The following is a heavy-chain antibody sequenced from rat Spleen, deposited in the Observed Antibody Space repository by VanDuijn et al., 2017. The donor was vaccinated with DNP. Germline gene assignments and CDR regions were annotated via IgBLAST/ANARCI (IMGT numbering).Heavy chain of an antibody. V-gene: IGHV5-31*01. CDR2: ITSSGGST. CDR3: ARANWEDFDY. J-gene: IGHJ2*01. D-gene: IGHD5-1*01. CDR1: GFTFNNYW. Sequence: EVQLVESGGDLVQPGRSLKLSCVASGFTFNNYWMTWIRQVPGKGLEWVASITSSGGSTYYPDSVKGRFTISRDNAKNTLYLQMNSLRSEDTATYYCARANWEDFDYWGQGVMVTVSS.